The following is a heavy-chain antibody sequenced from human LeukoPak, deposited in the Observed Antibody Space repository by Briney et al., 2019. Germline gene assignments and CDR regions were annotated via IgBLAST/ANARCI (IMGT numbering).Heavy chain of an antibody. Sequence: SQTLSLTCAVSCGSISSGGYSWSWIPPPPGKGLEWIGYIYHSGSTYYNPSLKSRVTISVDRSKNQFSLKLSSVTAADTAVYYRARGSEGYCSGGSCYPDHENFQHWGQGTLVTVSS. V-gene: IGHV4-30-2*01. CDR1: CGSISSGGYS. D-gene: IGHD2-15*01. CDR2: IYHSGST. J-gene: IGHJ1*01. CDR3: ARGSEGYCSGGSCYPDHENFQH.